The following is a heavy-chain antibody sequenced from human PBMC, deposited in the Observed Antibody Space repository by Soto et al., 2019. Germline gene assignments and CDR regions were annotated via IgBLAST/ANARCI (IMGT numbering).Heavy chain of an antibody. V-gene: IGHV3-23*01. D-gene: IGHD3-16*01. Sequence: GGSLRLSCAASGFTFISYGMSWVRQAPGKGLEWVSGISGSGGSTSNADSVKGRFTISRDNSKNTLFLQMNSLRAEDTAVYYCAKGKAYYDYIWGSEYYFDYWGQGTLVTVSS. CDR2: ISGSGGST. CDR1: GFTFISYG. J-gene: IGHJ4*02. CDR3: AKGKAYYDYIWGSEYYFDY.